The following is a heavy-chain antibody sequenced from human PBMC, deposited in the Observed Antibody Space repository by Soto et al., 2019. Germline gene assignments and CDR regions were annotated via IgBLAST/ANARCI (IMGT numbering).Heavy chain of an antibody. V-gene: IGHV1-69*13. CDR3: ASLVSGSYSVGFDY. Sequence: SVKVSCKASGGTFSSYAISWVRQAPGQGLEWMGGIIPIFGTANYAQKFQGRFTITADESTSTAYMELSSLRSEDTAVYYCASLVSGSYSVGFDYWGQGNLVTVSS. J-gene: IGHJ4*02. CDR2: IIPIFGTA. D-gene: IGHD1-26*01. CDR1: GGTFSSYA.